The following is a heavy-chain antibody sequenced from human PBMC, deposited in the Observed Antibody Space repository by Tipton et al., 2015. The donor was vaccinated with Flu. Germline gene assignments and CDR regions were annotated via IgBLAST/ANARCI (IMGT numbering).Heavy chain of an antibody. D-gene: IGHD4-11*01. CDR3: TSFHDYSNYVDDY. Sequence: SLRLSCTASGFTFGDYAMSWVRQAPGKGLEWVGFIRSKAYGGTTEYAASVKGRFTISRDDSKSIAYLQMNSLKTEDTAVYYCTSFHDYSNYVDDYWGQGTLVTVSS. CDR1: GFTFGDYA. V-gene: IGHV3-49*04. CDR2: IRSKAYGGTT. J-gene: IGHJ4*02.